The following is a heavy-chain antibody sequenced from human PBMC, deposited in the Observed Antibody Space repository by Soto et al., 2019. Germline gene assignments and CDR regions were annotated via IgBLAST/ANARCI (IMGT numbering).Heavy chain of an antibody. V-gene: IGHV4-59*01. CDR3: ARSSIGYRFDP. CDR1: GVSMNNYF. CDR2: VYNIGST. D-gene: IGHD5-12*01. Sequence: SETLSLTCTISGVSMNNYFWTWIRQPPGKTLEWIGYVYNIGSTKYSPSLKSRVTISADTSKNLFSLKLRSVTAADTAVYYCARSSIGYRFDPWGQGTLVTVSS. J-gene: IGHJ5*02.